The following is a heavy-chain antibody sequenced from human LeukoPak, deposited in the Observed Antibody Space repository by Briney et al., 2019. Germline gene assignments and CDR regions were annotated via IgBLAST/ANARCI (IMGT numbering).Heavy chain of an antibody. D-gene: IGHD1-26*01. CDR2: IYYSGST. V-gene: IGHV4-31*03. CDR3: ASCALSGSYSFDY. J-gene: IGHJ4*02. Sequence: SETLSLTCTVSGGSISSGGYYWSWIRQHPGKGLEWIGYIYYSGSTYYNPSLKSRVTISVDTSKNQFSLKLSSVTAADTAVYCCASCALSGSYSFDYWGQGTLVTDSS. CDR1: GGSISSGGYY.